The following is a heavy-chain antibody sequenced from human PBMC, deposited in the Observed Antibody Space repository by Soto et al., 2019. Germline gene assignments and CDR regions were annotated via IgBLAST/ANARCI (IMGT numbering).Heavy chain of an antibody. CDR2: IYYSGST. J-gene: IGHJ5*02. V-gene: IGHV4-59*08. D-gene: IGHD3-10*01. CDR1: GGSISSYY. CDR3: ARQGAGYYGYVTWFDP. Sequence: SETLSLTCTVSGGSISSYYWSWIRQPPGKGLEWIGYIYYSGSTNYNPSLKSRVTISVDTSKNQFSLKLSSVTAADTAVYYCARQGAGYYGYVTWFDPWGQGTLVTVSS.